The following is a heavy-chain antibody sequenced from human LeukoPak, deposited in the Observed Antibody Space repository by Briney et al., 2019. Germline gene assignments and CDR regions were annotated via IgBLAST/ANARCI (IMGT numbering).Heavy chain of an antibody. V-gene: IGHV1-2*02. D-gene: IGHD4-17*01. CDR3: ARVRSHGDSYYFDY. J-gene: IGHJ4*02. CDR2: INPNSGGT. CDR1: GYTFTGYY. Sequence: ASVKVSCKASGYTFTGYYMHWVRQAPGQGLEWMGWINPNSGGTNYAQKFQGRVTMTRDTSISTAYMELSRLRSDDTAVYYCARVRSHGDSYYFDYWGQGTLVTVSS.